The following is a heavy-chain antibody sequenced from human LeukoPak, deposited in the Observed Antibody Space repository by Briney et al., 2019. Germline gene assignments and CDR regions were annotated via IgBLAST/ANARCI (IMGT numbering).Heavy chain of an antibody. Sequence: GGSLRLSCAASGFTFSSYWMSWVRQAPGKGLEWVAHIKQDGSEKYYVDSVKGRFTISRDNAKNSLYLQMSSLRAEDTAVYYCARAGGRAAAGSYFDYWGQRTLVTVSS. D-gene: IGHD6-13*01. CDR3: ARAGGRAAAGSYFDY. CDR1: GFTFSSYW. V-gene: IGHV3-7*01. CDR2: IKQDGSEK. J-gene: IGHJ4*02.